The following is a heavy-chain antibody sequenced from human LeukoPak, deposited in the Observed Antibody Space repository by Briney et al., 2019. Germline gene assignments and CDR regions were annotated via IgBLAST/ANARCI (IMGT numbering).Heavy chain of an antibody. Sequence: RVTISVDTSKNQFSLKLSSVTAADTAVYYCARGDGTAVAGNENDAFDIWGQGTMVTVSS. J-gene: IGHJ3*02. D-gene: IGHD6-19*01. CDR3: ARGDGTAVAGNENDAFDI. V-gene: IGHV4-34*01.